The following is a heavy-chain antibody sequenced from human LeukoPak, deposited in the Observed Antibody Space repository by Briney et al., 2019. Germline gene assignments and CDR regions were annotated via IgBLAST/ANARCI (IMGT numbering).Heavy chain of an antibody. J-gene: IGHJ3*02. CDR3: ARDPVAPVVPAAKAFDI. CDR1: GGTFSSYA. D-gene: IGHD2-2*01. Sequence: EASVKVSCKASGGTFSSYAISWVRQAPGQGLEWMGGIIPIFGTANYAQKFQGRVAITADESTSTAYMELSSLRSEDTAVYYCARDPVAPVVPAAKAFDIWGQGTMVTVSS. V-gene: IGHV1-69*13. CDR2: IIPIFGTA.